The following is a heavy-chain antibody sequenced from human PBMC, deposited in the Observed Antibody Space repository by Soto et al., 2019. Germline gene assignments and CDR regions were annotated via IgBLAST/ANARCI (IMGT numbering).Heavy chain of an antibody. V-gene: IGHV2-5*02. CDR1: GFSLSTSGVG. Sequence: SGPTLVNPTQTLTLTCTFSGFSLSTSGVGGGWIRQPPGKALEWLALIYWDDDNRYSPALNSRLTITKDTSKSQVLITMTNMDPVDTATYYCAHHRASTSPYSWFDPWGQGTLVTVSS. J-gene: IGHJ5*02. D-gene: IGHD2-2*01. CDR2: IYWDDDN. CDR3: AHHRASTSPYSWFDP.